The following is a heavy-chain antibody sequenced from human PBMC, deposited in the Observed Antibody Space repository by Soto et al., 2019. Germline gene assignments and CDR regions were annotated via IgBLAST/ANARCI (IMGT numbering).Heavy chain of an antibody. CDR1: GGTFSSYA. J-gene: IGHJ6*02. CDR3: ARARSATTLYYYYGMDV. Sequence: SVKVSCKASGGTFSSYAISWVRQAPGQGLEWMGGIIPIFGTANYAQKFQGRVTITADESTSTAYMELSSLRSEDTAVYYCARARSATTLYYYYGMDVWGQGTTVTVSS. CDR2: IIPIFGTA. V-gene: IGHV1-69*13.